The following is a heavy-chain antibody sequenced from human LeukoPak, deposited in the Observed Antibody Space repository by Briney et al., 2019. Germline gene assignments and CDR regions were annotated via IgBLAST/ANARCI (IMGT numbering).Heavy chain of an antibody. V-gene: IGHV5-51*01. CDR1: GYSFTSYW. J-gene: IGHJ3*02. CDR2: IYPGDSDT. CDR3: ARPHDSPPSAFDI. D-gene: IGHD2-15*01. Sequence: GESLKISCKGFGYSFTSYWIGWVRQMPGKGLEWMGIIYPGDSDTRYSPSFQGQVTISADKSISTAYLQWSSLKASDTAMYYCARPHDSPPSAFDIWGQGTMVTVSS.